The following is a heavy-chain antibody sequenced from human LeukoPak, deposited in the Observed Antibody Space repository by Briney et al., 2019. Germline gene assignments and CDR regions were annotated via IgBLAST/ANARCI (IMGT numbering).Heavy chain of an antibody. CDR2: INHSGST. D-gene: IGHD3-3*01. Sequence: PSETLSLTCAVYGGSFSGYYWSWIRQPPGKGLEWIGEINHSGSTNYNPSLKSRVTISVDTSKNQFSLKLSSVTAADTAVYYCARGNDFWSGYSGTYGMDVWGQGTTVTVSS. CDR3: ARGNDFWSGYSGTYGMDV. V-gene: IGHV4-34*01. J-gene: IGHJ6*02. CDR1: GGSFSGYY.